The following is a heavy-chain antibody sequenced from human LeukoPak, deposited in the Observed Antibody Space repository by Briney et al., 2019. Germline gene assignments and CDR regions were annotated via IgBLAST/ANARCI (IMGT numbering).Heavy chain of an antibody. J-gene: IGHJ4*02. V-gene: IGHV4-34*01. CDR1: GGSFGGYY. D-gene: IGHD5-24*01. CDR2: INHSGST. Sequence: KPSETLSLTCAVYGGSFGGYYWSWIRQPPGKGLEWIGEINHSGSTNYNPSLKSRVTISVDTSKNQFSLKLSSVTAADTAVYYCARDEMATIGRALDYWGQGTLDTVSS. CDR3: ARDEMATIGRALDY.